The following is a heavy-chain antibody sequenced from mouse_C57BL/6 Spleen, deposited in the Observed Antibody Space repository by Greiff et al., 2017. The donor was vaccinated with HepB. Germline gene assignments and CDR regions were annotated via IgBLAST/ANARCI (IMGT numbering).Heavy chain of an antibody. CDR1: GYAFSSSW. Sequence: QVQLQQSGPELVKPGASVKISCKASGYAFSSSWMNWVKQRPGKGLEWIGRIYPGDGDTNYNGKFKGKATLTADKSSSTAYMQLSSLTSEDSAVYYCARRGTTAQATDFDYWGQGTTLTGYS. J-gene: IGHJ2*01. CDR3: ARRGTTAQATDFDY. CDR2: IYPGDGDT. D-gene: IGHD3-2*02. V-gene: IGHV1-82*01.